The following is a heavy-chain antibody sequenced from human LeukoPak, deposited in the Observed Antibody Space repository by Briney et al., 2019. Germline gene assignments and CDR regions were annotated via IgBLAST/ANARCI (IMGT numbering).Heavy chain of an antibody. CDR2: INPSGGST. J-gene: IGHJ3*02. CDR3: ARGAFEGSSWYRGRNAFDI. D-gene: IGHD6-13*01. V-gene: IGHV1-46*01. CDR1: GYTFTSYY. Sequence: ASVKVSCTASGYTFTSYYMHWVRQAPGQGLEWMGIINPSGGSTSYAQKFQGRVTTTRDTSTSTVYMELSSLRSEDTAVYYCARGAFEGSSWYRGRNAFDIWGQGTMVTVSS.